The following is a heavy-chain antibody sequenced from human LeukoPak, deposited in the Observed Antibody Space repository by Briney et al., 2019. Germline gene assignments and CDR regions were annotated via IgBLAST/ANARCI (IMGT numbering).Heavy chain of an antibody. CDR3: ARVDPSSGSDY. CDR2: IYHSGST. J-gene: IGHJ4*02. D-gene: IGHD6-19*01. V-gene: IGHV4-30-2*01. CDR1: GGSISSGGYS. Sequence: PSETLSLTCAVSGGSISSGGYSWSWIRQPPGKGLEWIGYIYHSGSTYYNPSLKSRVTISVDRSKNQFSLKLSSVTAADTAVYYCARVDPSSGSDYWGQGTLVTVSS.